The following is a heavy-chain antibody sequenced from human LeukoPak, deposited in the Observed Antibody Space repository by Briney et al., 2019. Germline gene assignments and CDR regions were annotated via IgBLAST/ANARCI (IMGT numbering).Heavy chain of an antibody. V-gene: IGHV3-30*18. Sequence: GRSPRLSCAASGFTFSSYGMHWVRQAPGKGLEWVAVISYDGSNKYYADSVKGRFTISRDNSKNTLYLQMNSLRAEDTAVYYCAKDAYGMDVWGQGTTVTVSS. CDR3: AKDAYGMDV. J-gene: IGHJ6*02. CDR1: GFTFSSYG. CDR2: ISYDGSNK.